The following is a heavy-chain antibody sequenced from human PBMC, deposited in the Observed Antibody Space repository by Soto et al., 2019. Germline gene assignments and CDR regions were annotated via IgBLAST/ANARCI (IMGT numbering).Heavy chain of an antibody. J-gene: IGHJ3*01. CDR1: GFTFSSYS. CDR2: ISSSSSDI. Sequence: GALGLSCAASGFTFSSYSMNWVRQAPGKGLVWGSSISSSSSDIYYAESVKRRFTISRDNAKNSLSLQMNSLRAEDTAVYYCARDQYYYDSRGYQDAFDLWGQGTMVTVSS. V-gene: IGHV3-21*01. CDR3: ARDQYYYDSRGYQDAFDL. D-gene: IGHD3-22*01.